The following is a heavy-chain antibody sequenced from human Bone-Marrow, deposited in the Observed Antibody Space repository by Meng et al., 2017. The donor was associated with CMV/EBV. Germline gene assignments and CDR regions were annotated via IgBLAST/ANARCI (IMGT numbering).Heavy chain of an antibody. D-gene: IGHD1-26*01. CDR3: ARVPRSRFGSLHFDY. Sequence: GESLKISCAASGFTFSSYWMSWVRQAPGKGLEWVAVISYDGNNRYYADSVKGRFSISRDDSKNTLYLQMNSLRAEDTAVYYCARVPRSRFGSLHFDYWGQGTLVTVSS. CDR1: GFTFSSYW. V-gene: IGHV3-30-3*01. J-gene: IGHJ4*02. CDR2: ISYDGNNR.